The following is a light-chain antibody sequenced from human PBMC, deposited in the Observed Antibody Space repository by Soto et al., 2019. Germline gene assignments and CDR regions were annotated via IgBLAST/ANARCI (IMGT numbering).Light chain of an antibody. CDR2: EVS. CDR1: SSDVADYNY. Sequence: QSALTQPPSASGSPGQSVTISCTRTSSDVADYNYVSWYQQHPGKAPKLMIYEVSDRPSGVSDRFSGSKSGNTASLTISGLQAEDEADYYCTSYTSSSTPVFGTGTKLTVL. J-gene: IGLJ1*01. CDR3: TSYTSSSTPV. V-gene: IGLV2-14*01.